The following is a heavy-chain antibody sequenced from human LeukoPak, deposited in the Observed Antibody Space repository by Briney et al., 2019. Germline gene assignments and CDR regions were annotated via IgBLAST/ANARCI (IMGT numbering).Heavy chain of an antibody. CDR3: ARTGGNSGWYYFDY. D-gene: IGHD6-19*01. CDR2: IYHSGST. V-gene: IGHV4-38-2*01. J-gene: IGHJ4*02. Sequence: SETLSLTCAVSDYSISSGYYWGWIRQPPGKGLEWIGTIYHSGSTYYNPSLKSRVTISVDTSKNQFSPKLSSVTAADTAVYYCARTGGNSGWYYFDYWGQGTLVTVSS. CDR1: DYSISSGYY.